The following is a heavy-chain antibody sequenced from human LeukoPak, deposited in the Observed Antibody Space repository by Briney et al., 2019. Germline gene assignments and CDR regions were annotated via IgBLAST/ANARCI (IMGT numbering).Heavy chain of an antibody. V-gene: IGHV4-61*02. D-gene: IGHD6-19*01. CDR1: GGSISSGSYY. J-gene: IGHJ4*02. CDR2: IYTSGST. Sequence: SQTLSLTCTVSGGSISSGSYYWSWIRQPAGKGLEWIGRIYTSGSTNYNPSLKSRVTISVDTSKNQFSLKLSSVTAADTAVYYCARQRIAVAGYYFDYWGQGTLVTVSS. CDR3: ARQRIAVAGYYFDY.